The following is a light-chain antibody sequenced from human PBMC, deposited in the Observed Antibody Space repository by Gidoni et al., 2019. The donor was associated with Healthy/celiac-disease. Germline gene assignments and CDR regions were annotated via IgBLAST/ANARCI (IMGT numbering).Light chain of an antibody. J-gene: IGKJ4*01. CDR3: QQYNNWPPHT. CDR2: GAS. Sequence: ELVMTQSPATLSVSPGERATLSCRASQSVSSNLAWYQQKPGQAPRLLIYGASTRATGIPARFSGSGSGTEFTLTISSLQSEDFAVYYCQQYNNWPPHTFGGGTKVEIK. V-gene: IGKV3-15*01. CDR1: QSVSSN.